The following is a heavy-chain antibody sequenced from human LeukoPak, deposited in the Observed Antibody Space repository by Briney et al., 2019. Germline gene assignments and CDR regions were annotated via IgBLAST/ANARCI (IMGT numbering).Heavy chain of an antibody. CDR1: CLHISGHY. CDR3: ARLAPYPGVWASDY. CDR2: IYYSGST. V-gene: IGHV4-59*08. D-gene: IGHD1-26*01. Sequence: SSDTVPHTCTVSCLHISGHYWMWIRHPTEKALVYIVYIYYSGSTSYNPSLKSRVTISVDTSKNQFSLKLTSVSAAYTAVHYCARLAPYPGVWASDYWGQGTLVTVSS. J-gene: IGHJ4*02.